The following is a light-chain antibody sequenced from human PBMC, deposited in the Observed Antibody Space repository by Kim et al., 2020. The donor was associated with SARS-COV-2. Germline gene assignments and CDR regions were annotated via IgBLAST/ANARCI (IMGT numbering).Light chain of an antibody. CDR1: SGSSASNY. V-gene: IGLV6-57*01. Sequence: VTISCTRSSGSSASNYEQQYQQRPRRTPTTVIYEDDQSRSGGPARVSGSIINTSNTAARSITGRKTEDEAAYYCQSYDSNSNLLWVFGGGTQRTVL. J-gene: IGLJ3*02. CDR3: QSYDSNSNLLWV. CDR2: EDD.